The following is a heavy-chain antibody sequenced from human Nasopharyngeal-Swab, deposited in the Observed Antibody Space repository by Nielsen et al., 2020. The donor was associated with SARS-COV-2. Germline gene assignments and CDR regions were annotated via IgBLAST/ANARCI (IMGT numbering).Heavy chain of an antibody. J-gene: IGHJ6*02. V-gene: IGHV3-48*01. D-gene: IGHD4-17*01. CDR2: INTGSSSI. CDR1: GFTFSSYN. Sequence: GESLKISCAASGFTFSSYNMNWVRQAPGKGLEWVSYINTGSSSIYYADSVKGRFTISRDNSKNTLYLQMNSLRAEDTAVYYCANENYGDRYYYYGMDVWGQGTTVTVSS. CDR3: ANENYGDRYYYYGMDV.